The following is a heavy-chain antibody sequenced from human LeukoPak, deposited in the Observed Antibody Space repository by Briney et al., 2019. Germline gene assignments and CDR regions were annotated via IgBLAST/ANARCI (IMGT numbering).Heavy chain of an antibody. Sequence: GGSLRLSCAASGFTFSSYGMHWVRQAPGKGLEWVAVISYDGSNKYYADSVKGRFTISRDNSKNTLCLQMNSLRAEDTAVYYCAGDIAVAANDSNYYYYGMDVWGQGTTVTVSS. V-gene: IGHV3-30*03. D-gene: IGHD6-19*01. CDR2: ISYDGSNK. CDR1: GFTFSSYG. CDR3: AGDIAVAANDSNYYYYGMDV. J-gene: IGHJ6*02.